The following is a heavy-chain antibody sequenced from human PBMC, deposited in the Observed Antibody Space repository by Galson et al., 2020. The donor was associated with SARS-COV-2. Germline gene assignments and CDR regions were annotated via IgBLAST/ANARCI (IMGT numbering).Heavy chain of an antibody. CDR3: VKDDPRDIAMAIFGMDV. J-gene: IGHJ6*02. CDR2: INWDGSGA. V-gene: IGHV3-20*04. CDR1: GFTFDDYG. Sequence: GESLKISCAASGFTFDDYGMSWVRQAPGKGLEWVSGINWDGSGAGYRDSVRGRFTISKNNARNSLYLLMTSLRDEDTALYYCVKDDPRDIAMAIFGMDVWGQGTTVTVSS. D-gene: IGHD5-18*01.